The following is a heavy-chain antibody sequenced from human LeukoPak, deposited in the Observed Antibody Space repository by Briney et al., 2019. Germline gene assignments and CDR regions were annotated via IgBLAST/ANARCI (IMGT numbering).Heavy chain of an antibody. V-gene: IGHV3-23*01. CDR1: GFTFSSYA. J-gene: IGHJ4*02. CDR2: ISGSGDNT. CDR3: AKGSYYDSSGSFYFDY. Sequence: GGSLRLSCAASGFTFSSYAMSWVRQAPGKGLEWVSGISGSGDNTYYADSVKGRFTISRDNSKNMLYVQVNSLGTEDTAAYYCAKGSYYDSSGSFYFDYWGRGTLVTVSS. D-gene: IGHD3-22*01.